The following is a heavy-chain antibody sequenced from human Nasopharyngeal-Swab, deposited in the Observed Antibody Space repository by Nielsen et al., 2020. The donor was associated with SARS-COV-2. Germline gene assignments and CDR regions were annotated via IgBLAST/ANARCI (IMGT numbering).Heavy chain of an antibody. CDR3: AKGGYCSSTSCKDFFDY. D-gene: IGHD2-2*01. V-gene: IGHV3-23*01. CDR2: ISGSGGST. Sequence: VRQAPGKGLEWVSGISGSGGSTSYADSVKGRFTTSRDNSKNTLYVQMNSLRAEDTAVYYCAKGGYCSSTSCKDFFDYWGQGTLVTVSS. J-gene: IGHJ4*02.